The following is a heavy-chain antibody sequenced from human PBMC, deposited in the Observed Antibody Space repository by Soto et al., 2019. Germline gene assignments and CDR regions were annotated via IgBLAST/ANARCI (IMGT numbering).Heavy chain of an antibody. D-gene: IGHD6-13*01. CDR3: ARRGGVAAGVCGY. CDR1: GGSISSSSYY. CDR2: IYYSGST. J-gene: IGHJ4*02. Sequence: QLQLQESGPGLVKPSETLSLTCTVSGGSISSSSYYWGWIRQPPGKGLEWIGSIYYSGSTYYNPSPQTRATXPXQXXKNHFSLKLSFVTAADAAVYYCARRGGVAAGVCGYWGQGTLGTVCS. V-gene: IGHV4-39*01.